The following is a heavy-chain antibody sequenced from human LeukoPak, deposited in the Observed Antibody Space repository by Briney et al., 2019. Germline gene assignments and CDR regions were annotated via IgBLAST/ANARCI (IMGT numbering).Heavy chain of an antibody. CDR3: ARDRDSSGWYNWFDP. CDR2: IYYSGST. V-gene: IGHV4-59*01. CDR1: GGSISSYY. J-gene: IGHJ5*02. D-gene: IGHD6-19*01. Sequence: SETLSLTCTVSGGSISSYYWSWIRQPPGKGLEWIGYIYYSGSTNYNPSLKSRVTISVDTSKNQFSLKLSSVTAAGTAVYYCARDRDSSGWYNWFDPWGQGTLVTVSS.